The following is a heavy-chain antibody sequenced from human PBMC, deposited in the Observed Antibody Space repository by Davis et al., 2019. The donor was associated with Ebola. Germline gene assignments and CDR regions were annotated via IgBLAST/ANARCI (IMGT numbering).Heavy chain of an antibody. D-gene: IGHD3-10*01. V-gene: IGHV5-51*01. CDR3: ARFGGTTPFDH. J-gene: IGHJ4*02. CDR2: IYPGDSDT. Sequence: GESLKISCQASGYSFTNFWIGWVRQMPGKGLEWMGIIYPGDSDTRYNPSFQGQVTISADKSISTAYLQWSSLKASDTAMYYCARFGGTTPFDHWGQGTLVTVSS. CDR1: GYSFTNFW.